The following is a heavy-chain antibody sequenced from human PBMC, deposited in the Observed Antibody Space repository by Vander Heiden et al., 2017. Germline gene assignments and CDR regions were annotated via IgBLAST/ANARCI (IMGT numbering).Heavy chain of an antibody. CDR3: ARGPDYDFLKEGDS. Sequence: EVQLVESGGGLVKPGGSLRLSCGASGFTFSASNMNWVRHSPGKGLEWVSSISAASLHIYYADSVKGRFTISRDNAKNSLFLEMNSLTAEDTAVYYCARGPDYDFLKEGDSWGQGTLVTVSS. CDR1: GFTFSASN. D-gene: IGHD3-9*01. V-gene: IGHV3-21*02. J-gene: IGHJ4*02. CDR2: ISAASLHI.